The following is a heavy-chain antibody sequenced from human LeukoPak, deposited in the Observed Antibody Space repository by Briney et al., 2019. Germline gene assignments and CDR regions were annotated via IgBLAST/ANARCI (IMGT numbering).Heavy chain of an antibody. Sequence: GGSLRLSCAASGFTFSSYAMSWVRQAPGKGLEWVSAISGSGGSTYYADSVKGRFTISRDNSKNTLYLQMNSLRAEDTAVYYCAKFKAGVAEVLGYFDYWGQGTLVTVSS. J-gene: IGHJ4*02. CDR3: AKFKAGVAEVLGYFDY. CDR2: ISGSGGST. CDR1: GFTFSSYA. V-gene: IGHV3-23*01. D-gene: IGHD3-3*01.